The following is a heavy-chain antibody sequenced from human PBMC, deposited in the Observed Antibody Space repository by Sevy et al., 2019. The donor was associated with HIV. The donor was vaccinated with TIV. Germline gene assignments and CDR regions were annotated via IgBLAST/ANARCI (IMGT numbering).Heavy chain of an antibody. D-gene: IGHD3-10*01. J-gene: IGHJ6*02. Sequence: GGSLRLSCAASGFTFSDYGMNWVRQAPGKGLEWVSYISSSSGDAIYYTDSVKGRFTISRDNAKNSLYLQMNSLRAEDTAVYYCASPEPPYGERQYYYYGMDVWGQGTTVTVSS. CDR3: ASPEPPYGERQYYYYGMDV. CDR1: GFTFSDYG. V-gene: IGHV3-48*01. CDR2: ISSSSGDAI.